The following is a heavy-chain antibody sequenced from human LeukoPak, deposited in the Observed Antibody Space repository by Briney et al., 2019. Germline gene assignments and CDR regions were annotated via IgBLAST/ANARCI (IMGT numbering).Heavy chain of an antibody. CDR3: AKDLGDCSSTSCYFDY. J-gene: IGHJ4*02. CDR2: ISGSGGST. CDR1: GFTFSIYA. V-gene: IGHV3-23*01. D-gene: IGHD2-2*01. Sequence: GGSLRLSCAASGFTFSIYAMSWVRQAPGKGLEWVSAISGSGGSTYYADSVKGRFTISRDNSKNTLYLQMNSLRAEDTAVYYCAKDLGDCSSTSCYFDYWGQGTLVTVSS.